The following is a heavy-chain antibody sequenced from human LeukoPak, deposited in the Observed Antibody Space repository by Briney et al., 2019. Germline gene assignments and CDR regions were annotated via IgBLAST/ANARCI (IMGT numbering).Heavy chain of an antibody. J-gene: IGHJ4*02. CDR2: ISSSGNTI. CDR3: ATSFDTATDFFDY. Sequence: GGSLRLSCAASGFTFSSYEMNWVRQAPGKGLEWVSYISSSGNTIYYADSVKGRFTISRDNAENSLYLQMNSLRVEDTAVYYCATSFDTATDFFDYWGQGTLVTVSS. D-gene: IGHD5-18*01. V-gene: IGHV3-48*03. CDR1: GFTFSSYE.